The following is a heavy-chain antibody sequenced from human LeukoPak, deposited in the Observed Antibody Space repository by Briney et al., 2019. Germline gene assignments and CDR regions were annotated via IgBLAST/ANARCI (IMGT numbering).Heavy chain of an antibody. J-gene: IGHJ4*02. V-gene: IGHV4-59*01. Sequence: PSETLSLTCTVSGGSISSFFWSWIRQPPGKGLEWIGYIYSSGSTNYNPSLKSRVTISVDTSKNQFSLKLRSVTAADTAVYYCARVEGGSSGYDLVYWGQGTLVTVSS. D-gene: IGHD5-12*01. CDR3: ARVEGGSSGYDLVY. CDR1: GGSISSFF. CDR2: IYSSGST.